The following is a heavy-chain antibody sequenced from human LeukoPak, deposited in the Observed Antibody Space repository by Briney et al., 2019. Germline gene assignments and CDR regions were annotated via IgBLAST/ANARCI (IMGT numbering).Heavy chain of an antibody. Sequence: SETLSLTCTVSGGSISSSSYYWGWIRQPPGKGLEWIGSIYYSGSTYYNPSLKSRVTISVDKSKTQFSLKLSSVTAADTAVYYCARIPPEYFDSGTDAFDIWGQGTMVTVSS. CDR3: ARIPPEYFDSGTDAFDI. J-gene: IGHJ3*02. V-gene: IGHV4-39*07. CDR2: IYYSGST. CDR1: GGSISSSSYY. D-gene: IGHD3-10*01.